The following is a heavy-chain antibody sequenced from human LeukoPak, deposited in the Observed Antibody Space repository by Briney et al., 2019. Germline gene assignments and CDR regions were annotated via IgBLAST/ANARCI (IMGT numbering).Heavy chain of an antibody. CDR3: ARRSIAAAGIVDY. CDR1: GGSISSSSYY. D-gene: IGHD6-13*01. V-gene: IGHV4-39*01. Sequence: SETLSLTCTVSGGSISSSSYYWGWIRQPPGKGLEWMGSIYYSGSTYYNPSLKSRVTISVDTSKNQFSLKLSSVTAADTAVYYCARRSIAAAGIVDYWGQGTLVTVSS. CDR2: IYYSGST. J-gene: IGHJ4*02.